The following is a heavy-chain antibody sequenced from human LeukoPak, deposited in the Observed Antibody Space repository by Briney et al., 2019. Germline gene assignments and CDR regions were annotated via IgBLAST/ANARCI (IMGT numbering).Heavy chain of an antibody. J-gene: IGHJ6*02. D-gene: IGHD3-10*01. Sequence: SETLSLTCTVSGGTISSYYWSWIRQPPWKGLEWIGYINYSGSTNYNPSLKSRVTMSVVTSKNQFSLKLSSVTAADTAMYFCATRPYYYGSGFHGMDVWGQGTTVTVSS. CDR2: INYSGST. V-gene: IGHV4-59*01. CDR1: GGTISSYY. CDR3: ATRPYYYGSGFHGMDV.